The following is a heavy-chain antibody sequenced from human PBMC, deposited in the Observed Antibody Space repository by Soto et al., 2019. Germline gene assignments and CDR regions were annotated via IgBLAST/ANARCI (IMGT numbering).Heavy chain of an antibody. D-gene: IGHD3-22*01. Sequence: ASVTVSCKASGGTYSSYAITWVRQAHGQGLEWMGGIIPIFGTANYAQKFQARVTITADESTSTAYMELSSLRSEDTAVYYCARDRGPSSGYYPYWFDPWGQGTLVTVSS. CDR2: IIPIFGTA. CDR1: GGTYSSYA. J-gene: IGHJ5*02. V-gene: IGHV1-69*13. CDR3: ARDRGPSSGYYPYWFDP.